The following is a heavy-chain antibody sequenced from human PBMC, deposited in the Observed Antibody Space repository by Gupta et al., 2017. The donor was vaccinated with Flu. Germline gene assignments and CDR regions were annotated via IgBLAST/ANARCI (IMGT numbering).Heavy chain of an antibody. Sequence: GNGLGWVGRIRRTDNSSATTYTASVKGRFTISRDDSKNTAYLQMNSLKTEDTAVDYCTRGYCSSTSCYNFDYWGQGTVVTVSS. D-gene: IGHD2-2*02. CDR2: IRRTDNSSAT. J-gene: IGHJ4*02. CDR3: TRGYCSSTSCYNFDY. V-gene: IGHV3-73*01.